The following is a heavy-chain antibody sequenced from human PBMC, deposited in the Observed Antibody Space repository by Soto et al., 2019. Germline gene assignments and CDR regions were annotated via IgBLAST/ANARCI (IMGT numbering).Heavy chain of an antibody. CDR3: ARQALGARRYHFKHLDV. CDR2: ISNDETTK. V-gene: IGHV3-30-3*01. CDR1: GFTFRDYV. Sequence: VHLVESGGDVVQPGRSLRLSCAASGFTFRDYVIHWVRQAPGKGLEWVTLISNDETTKYIADSVKGRFTISRDNSKNTVNLQMNSMRPVDTAFYYCARQALGARRYHFKHLDVWGQGTTVTVSS. D-gene: IGHD1-1*01. J-gene: IGHJ6*02.